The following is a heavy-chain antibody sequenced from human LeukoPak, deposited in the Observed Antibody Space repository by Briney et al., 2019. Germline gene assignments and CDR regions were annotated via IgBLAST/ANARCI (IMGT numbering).Heavy chain of an antibody. CDR2: IYSGGST. D-gene: IGHD3-10*01. J-gene: IGHJ4*02. Sequence: PGGSLRLSCAASGFTVSSNYMSWVRQAPGKGLEWVSVIYSGGSTYYADSVKGRFTISRDNSKNTLYLQMNSLRAEDTAVYYCARDIRGYYYGSGSYLWGQGTLVTVSS. V-gene: IGHV3-66*01. CDR1: GFTVSSNY. CDR3: ARDIRGYYYGSGSYL.